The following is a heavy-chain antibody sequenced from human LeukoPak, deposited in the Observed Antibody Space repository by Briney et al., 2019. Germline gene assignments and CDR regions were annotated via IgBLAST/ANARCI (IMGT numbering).Heavy chain of an antibody. Sequence: SETLSLTCAVYGGSFSGYYWSWIRQPPGKGLEWIGEINHSGSTNYNPSLKSRVTISVDTSKNQFSLKLSSVTAADTAVYYCARSRITIFGVGFGMDVWGQGTTVTVSS. J-gene: IGHJ6*02. V-gene: IGHV4-34*01. CDR2: INHSGST. D-gene: IGHD3-3*01. CDR1: GGSFSGYY. CDR3: ARSRITIFGVGFGMDV.